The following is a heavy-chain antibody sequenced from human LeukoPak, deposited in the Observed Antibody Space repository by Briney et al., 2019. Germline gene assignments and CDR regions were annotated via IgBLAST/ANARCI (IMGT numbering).Heavy chain of an antibody. CDR1: GFTFSRYW. V-gene: IGHV3-7*05. CDR3: ASDRFYFGF. CDR2: INLDGTDK. J-gene: IGHJ4*02. Sequence: GGSLRLSCAVSGFTFSRYWMQWVCQAPGKGLQWVSNINLDGTDKYYVDSVKGRFTISIDNAKNSLYLQINSLRAEDTAVYYCASDRFYFGFWGQGTLVTVSS.